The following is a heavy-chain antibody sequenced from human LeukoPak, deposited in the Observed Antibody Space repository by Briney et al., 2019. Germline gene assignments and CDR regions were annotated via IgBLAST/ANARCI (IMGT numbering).Heavy chain of an antibody. CDR1: GGTFSSYA. D-gene: IGHD2-2*01. J-gene: IGHJ6*03. CDR3: VRERNNYAGLPSMKNYYYYMDV. V-gene: IGHV1-69*05. Sequence: ASVKVSCKASGGTFSSYAISWVRQAPGQGLEWMGGIIPIFGTANYAQKFQGRVTITTDESTSTAYMELSSLRSEDTAVYYCVRERNNYAGLPSMKNYYYYMDVWGKGTTVTVSS. CDR2: IIPIFGTA.